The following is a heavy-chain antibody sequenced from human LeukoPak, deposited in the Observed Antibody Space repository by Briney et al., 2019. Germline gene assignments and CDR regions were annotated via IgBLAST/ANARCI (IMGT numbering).Heavy chain of an antibody. CDR3: ARGLTVVTPYYFYY. V-gene: IGHV1-69*13. Sequence: SVTVSCKASGGTFSSYAISWVRQAPGQGLEWMGRIIPIFGTANYAQKFQGRVMITADESTSTAYMDLSSLRSEDTAVYYCARGLTVVTPYYFYYWGQGTLVTVSS. J-gene: IGHJ4*02. CDR1: GGTFSSYA. CDR2: IIPIFGTA. D-gene: IGHD4-23*01.